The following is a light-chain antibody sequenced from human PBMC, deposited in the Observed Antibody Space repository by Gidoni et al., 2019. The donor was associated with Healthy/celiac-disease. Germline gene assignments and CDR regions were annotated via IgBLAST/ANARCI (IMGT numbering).Light chain of an antibody. CDR1: SSDVGIYNL. CDR2: EGS. Sequence: QSALTQPASVSGSPGQSITISGTGTSSDVGIYNLVSWYQQPPGKTPKHMIYEGSKRPSGVSNRFSGSKSGNTASLTSFGLKAEDEANYYCFSYARTTTLVFGGGTKLTVL. V-gene: IGLV2-23*01. CDR3: FSYARTTTLV. J-gene: IGLJ2*01.